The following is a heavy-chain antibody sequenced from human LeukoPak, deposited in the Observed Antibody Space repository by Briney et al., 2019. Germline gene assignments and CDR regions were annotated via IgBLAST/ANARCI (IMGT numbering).Heavy chain of an antibody. V-gene: IGHV3-23*01. Sequence: PGGSLRLSCAASGFTFSSYGMSWVRQAPGKGLEWVSAISGSGGSTYYADSVKGRFTISRDNSKNTLYLQINSLRAEDTAIYYCAKLQTAVVPAATLGFDSWGQGTLVTVSS. CDR3: AKLQTAVVPAATLGFDS. CDR2: ISGSGGST. J-gene: IGHJ4*02. CDR1: GFTFSSYG. D-gene: IGHD2-2*01.